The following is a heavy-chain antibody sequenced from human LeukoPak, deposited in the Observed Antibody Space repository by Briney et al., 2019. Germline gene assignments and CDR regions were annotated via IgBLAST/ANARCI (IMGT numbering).Heavy chain of an antibody. CDR3: ARSQYSSGWSTVNWFDP. D-gene: IGHD6-19*01. V-gene: IGHV4-59*12. CDR2: IYYSGST. CDR1: GGSISSYY. Sequence: SETLSLTCTVSGGSISSYYWSWIRQPPGKGLEWIGYIYYSGSTNYNPSLKSRVTISVDTSKNQFSLKLSSVTAADTAVYYCARSQYSSGWSTVNWFDPWGQGTLVTVSS. J-gene: IGHJ5*02.